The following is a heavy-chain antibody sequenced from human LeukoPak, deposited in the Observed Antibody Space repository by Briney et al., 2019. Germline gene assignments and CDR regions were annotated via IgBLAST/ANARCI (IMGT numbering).Heavy chain of an antibody. CDR1: GGSISSSSYY. CDR3: ARARRDGYNYDDYYYHYYMDV. J-gene: IGHJ6*03. CDR2: IYYSGST. Sequence: SETLSLTCTVSGGSISSSSYYWGWIRQPPGKGLEWIGSIYYSGSTYYNPSLKSRVTISVDTSKNQFSLKLSSVTAADTAVYYCARARRDGYNYDDYYYHYYMDVWGKGTTVTVSS. D-gene: IGHD5-24*01. V-gene: IGHV4-39*07.